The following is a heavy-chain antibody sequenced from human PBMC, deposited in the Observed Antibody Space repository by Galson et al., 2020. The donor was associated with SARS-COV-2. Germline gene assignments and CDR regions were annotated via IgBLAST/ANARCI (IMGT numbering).Heavy chain of an antibody. CDR1: EFSFSSNW. V-gene: IGHV3-7*01. CDR3: ARDGI. J-gene: IGHJ4*02. Sequence: GESLKISCAASEFSFSSNWMTWVPPAPGKGLEWVASMNRDGSERYYVDSVKGRFTIFRDTAENSLYLQMNSLRVEDTATYYCARDGIWGQGTLVTVSS. CDR2: MNRDGSER. D-gene: IGHD1-26*01.